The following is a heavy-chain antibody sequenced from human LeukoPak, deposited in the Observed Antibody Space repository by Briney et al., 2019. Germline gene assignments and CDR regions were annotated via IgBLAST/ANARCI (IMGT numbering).Heavy chain of an antibody. V-gene: IGHV1-69*04. D-gene: IGHD3-9*01. J-gene: IGHJ4*02. CDR3: ARYKGDWLSFDY. CDR2: IIPILGIA. Sequence: SVKVSCKASGCTFSSYAISWVRQAPGQGLEWMGRIIPILGIANYAQKFQGRVTITADKSTSTAYMELSSLRSEDTAVYCCARYKGDWLSFDYWGQGTLVTVSS. CDR1: GCTFSSYA.